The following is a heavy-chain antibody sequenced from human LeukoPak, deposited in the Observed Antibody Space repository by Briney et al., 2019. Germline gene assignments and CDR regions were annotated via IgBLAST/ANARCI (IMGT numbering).Heavy chain of an antibody. CDR2: INPSGGST. J-gene: IGHJ4*02. V-gene: IGHV1-46*01. CDR1: GYTFTSYY. CDR3: ARANAPYYYDSSAPTDY. D-gene: IGHD3-22*01. Sequence: ASVTVSCKASGYTFTSYYMHWVRQAPGQGLEGMGLINPSGGSTSYAQKFQGRVTMTRDTSTSTVYMELSSLRSEDTAVYYCARANAPYYYDSSAPTDYWGQGTLVTVSS.